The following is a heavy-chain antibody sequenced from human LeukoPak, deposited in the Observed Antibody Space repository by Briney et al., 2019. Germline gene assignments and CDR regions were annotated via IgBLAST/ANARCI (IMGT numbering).Heavy chain of an antibody. CDR2: ISYDGSNK. CDR3: AKDLESLRYFDWLPDY. V-gene: IGHV3-30*18. CDR1: GFSFSSDG. J-gene: IGHJ4*02. Sequence: GRSLRLSCAASGFSFSSDGMHWVRQAPGKGLEWVAVISYDGSNKYYADSVKGRFTISRDNSKNTLYLQMNSLRAEDTAVYYCAKDLESLRYFDWLPDYWGQGTLVTVSS. D-gene: IGHD3-9*01.